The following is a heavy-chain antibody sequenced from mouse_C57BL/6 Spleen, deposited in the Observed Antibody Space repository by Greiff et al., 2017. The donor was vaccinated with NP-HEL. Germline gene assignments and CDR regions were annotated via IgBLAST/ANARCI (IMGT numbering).Heavy chain of an antibody. CDR1: GYTFTSYW. V-gene: IGHV1-72*01. CDR2: IYPNSGGT. J-gene: IGHJ4*01. D-gene: IGHD2-3*01. CDR3: AISDGGYCYCSMDY. Sequence: QVQLQQPGAELVKPGASVKLSCKASGYTFTSYWMHWVKQRPGRGLEWIGRIYPNSGGTKYNEKFKSKATLTVDKPSSTAYMQLSSLTSEDSAVYYCAISDGGYCYCSMDYWGQGTSVTVSS.